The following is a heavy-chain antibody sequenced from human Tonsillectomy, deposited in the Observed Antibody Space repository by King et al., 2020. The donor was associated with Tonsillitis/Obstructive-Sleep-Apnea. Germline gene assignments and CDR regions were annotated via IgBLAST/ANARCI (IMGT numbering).Heavy chain of an antibody. CDR2: ISGSGGST. CDR1: GFTFSSYA. CDR3: AKDHGVVPAAKLYYFDY. Sequence: VQLVESGGGLVQPGGSLRLSCAASGFTFSSYAMSWVRQAPGKGLEWVSAISGSGGSTYYADSVKGRFTISRDNSKNTLYLQMNSLRAEDTAVYYCAKDHGVVPAAKLYYFDYWGQGTLVTVSS. J-gene: IGHJ4*02. V-gene: IGHV3-23*04. D-gene: IGHD2-2*01.